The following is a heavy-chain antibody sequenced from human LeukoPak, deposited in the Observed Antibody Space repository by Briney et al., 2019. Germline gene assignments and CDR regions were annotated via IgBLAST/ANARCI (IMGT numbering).Heavy chain of an antibody. Sequence: SETLSLTCTVSGSISGYYWSWIRQPPGKGLEWIGYIYTRGSTNYNPSLESRVTISVDTSKNQFSLDLSSVTAADTAVYYCARQKCTSASCLTKNAFDIWGQGTMVTVSS. CDR1: GSISGYY. CDR2: IYTRGST. CDR3: ARQKCTSASCLTKNAFDI. D-gene: IGHD2-2*01. V-gene: IGHV4-4*09. J-gene: IGHJ3*02.